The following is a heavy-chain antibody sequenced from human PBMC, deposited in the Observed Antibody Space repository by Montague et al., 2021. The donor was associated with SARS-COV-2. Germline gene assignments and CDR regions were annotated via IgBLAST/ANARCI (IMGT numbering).Heavy chain of an antibody. Sequence: SETLSLTCTVSGGSISSSSYYWGWIRQPPGQGLEWIGSIYYSGSTYYNPSLKSRVTISVATSKNQFSLKLSSVTAADTAVYYCARFYRVLPAASFDYWGQGTLVTVSS. J-gene: IGHJ4*02. V-gene: IGHV4-39*01. D-gene: IGHD2-2*01. CDR2: IYYSGST. CDR1: GGSISSSSYY. CDR3: ARFYRVLPAASFDY.